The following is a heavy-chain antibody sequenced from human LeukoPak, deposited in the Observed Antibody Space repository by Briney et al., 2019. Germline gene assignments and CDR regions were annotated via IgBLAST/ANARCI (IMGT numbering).Heavy chain of an antibody. D-gene: IGHD2-2*01. CDR1: GGSINSSNYY. CDR2: MYYSGST. J-gene: IGHJ3*02. CDR3: SRLGCSSTNCYGRSAFDI. Sequence: PSETLSLTCTVSGGSINSSNYYWGWIRQPPGKGLEWIGNMYYSGSTYYNPSLKSRVTISVDTSKNQFSLNMSSVTAADTAVYYCSRLGCSSTNCYGRSAFDIWGQGTMVTVSS. V-gene: IGHV4-39*01.